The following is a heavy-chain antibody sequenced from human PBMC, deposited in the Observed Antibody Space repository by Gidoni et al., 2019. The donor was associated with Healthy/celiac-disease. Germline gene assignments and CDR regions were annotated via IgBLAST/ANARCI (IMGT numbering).Heavy chain of an antibody. CDR3: ARGRYYDFWSGYYPFDY. CDR2: MNPNSGNT. D-gene: IGHD3-3*01. V-gene: IGHV1-8*01. J-gene: IGHJ4*02. CDR1: GYTFTSYD. Sequence: VQLVQSGAEVKKPGASVKVSCKASGYTFTSYDITWVRQATGQGLEGMGWMNPNSGNTGYAQKFQGRVTMTRNTSISTAYMELSSLRSEDTAVYYCARGRYYDFWSGYYPFDYWGQGTLVTVSS.